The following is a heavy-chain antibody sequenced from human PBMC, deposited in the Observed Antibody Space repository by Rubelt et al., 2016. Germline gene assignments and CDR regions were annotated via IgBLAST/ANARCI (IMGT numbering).Heavy chain of an antibody. V-gene: IGHV1-69*01. CDR3: ARDLRGGGEQWLAYYFDY. D-gene: IGHD6-19*01. CDR2: IIPIFGTA. Sequence: QVQLVQSGAEVKKPGSSVKASCKASGGTFSSYAISWVRQAPGQGLEWMGGIIPIFGTANYAQKFQGRVTITADESTSTAYMELSSLRSEETAVYYCARDLRGGGEQWLAYYFDYWGQGTLVTVSS. J-gene: IGHJ4*02. CDR1: GGTFSSYA.